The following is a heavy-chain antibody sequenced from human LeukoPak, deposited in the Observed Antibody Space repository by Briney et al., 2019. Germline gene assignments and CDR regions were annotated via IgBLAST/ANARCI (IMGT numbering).Heavy chain of an antibody. J-gene: IGHJ6*02. D-gene: IGHD3-3*01. V-gene: IGHV3-21*01. Sequence: GGSLRLSYVASGFTFSSYSMNWVRQAPGKGLEWVSSISSSSSYIYYADSVKGRFTISRDNAKNSLYLQMNSLRAEDTAVYYCARADFWSGSRDYYYYGMDVWGQGTTVTVSS. CDR2: ISSSSSYI. CDR1: GFTFSSYS. CDR3: ARADFWSGSRDYYYYGMDV.